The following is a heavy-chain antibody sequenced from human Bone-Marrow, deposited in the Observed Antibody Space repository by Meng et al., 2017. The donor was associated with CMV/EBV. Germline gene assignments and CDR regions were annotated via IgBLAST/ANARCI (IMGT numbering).Heavy chain of an antibody. V-gene: IGHV3-30*04. J-gene: IGHJ6*02. CDR1: GFTFSSYA. Sequence: GESLKISCAASGFTFSSYAMSWVRQAPGKGLEWVAVISHDGKKKSYADSVKGRITISRDNSKNTLFLQMNTLRPEDTAMYYCARLKRVLIVSPAIGPYGMDVWGQGTTVTVSS. CDR2: ISHDGKKK. CDR3: ARLKRVLIVSPAIGPYGMDV. D-gene: IGHD2/OR15-2a*01.